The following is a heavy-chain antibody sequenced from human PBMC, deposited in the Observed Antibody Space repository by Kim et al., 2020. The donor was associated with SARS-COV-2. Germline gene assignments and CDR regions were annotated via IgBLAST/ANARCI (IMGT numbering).Heavy chain of an antibody. CDR1: GGTFSSYA. V-gene: IGHV1-69*13. CDR3: ARGGWITGTVNGYYYYGMDV. D-gene: IGHD1-7*01. J-gene: IGHJ6*02. CDR2: IIPIFGTA. Sequence: SVKVSCKASGGTFSSYAISWVRQAPGQGLEWMGGIIPIFGTANYAQKFQGRVTITADESTSTAYMELSSLRSEDTAVYYCARGGWITGTVNGYYYYGMDVWGQGTTVTVSS.